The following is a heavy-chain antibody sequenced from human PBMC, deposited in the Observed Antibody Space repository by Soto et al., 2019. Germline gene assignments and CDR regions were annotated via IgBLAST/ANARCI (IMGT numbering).Heavy chain of an antibody. V-gene: IGHV3-49*03. CDR1: GFTFGDYA. CDR2: IRSKAYGGTT. CDR3: TRDPSGYDRAYYYYYYMDV. D-gene: IGHD5-12*01. Sequence: GGSLRLSCTASGFTFGDYAMSWFRQAPGKGLEWVGFIRSKAYGGTTEYAASVKGRFTISRDDSKSIAYLQMNSLKTEDTAVYYCTRDPSGYDRAYYYYYYMDVWGKGTTVTVSS. J-gene: IGHJ6*03.